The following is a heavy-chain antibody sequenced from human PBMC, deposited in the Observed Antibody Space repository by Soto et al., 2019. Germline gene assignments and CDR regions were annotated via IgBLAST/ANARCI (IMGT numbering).Heavy chain of an antibody. CDR2: ISAYNGNT. D-gene: IGHD2-15*01. CDR3: ARDSRLPPLDY. J-gene: IGHJ4*02. Sequence: ASVKVSGKASGYTFTSYGISWVRQAPGQGLEWMGWISAYNGNTNYAQKLQGRVTMTADTSTSTAYMELRSLRSDDTAVYYCARDSRLPPLDYWGQGTLVTVSS. V-gene: IGHV1-18*01. CDR1: GYTFTSYG.